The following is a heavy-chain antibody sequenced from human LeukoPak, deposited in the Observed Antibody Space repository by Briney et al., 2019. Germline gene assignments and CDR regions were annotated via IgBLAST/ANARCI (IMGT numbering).Heavy chain of an antibody. Sequence: PGGSLRLSCAASGFTFDDYAMHWVRQAPGKGLEWVSGISWNSGSIVYADSVKGRFTISRDNAKNSLYLQMNSLRAEDTALYYCAKGPKNYDILTGANWFDPCGQGTLVTVSS. CDR2: ISWNSGSI. J-gene: IGHJ5*02. V-gene: IGHV3-9*01. CDR1: GFTFDDYA. D-gene: IGHD3-9*01. CDR3: AKGPKNYDILTGANWFDP.